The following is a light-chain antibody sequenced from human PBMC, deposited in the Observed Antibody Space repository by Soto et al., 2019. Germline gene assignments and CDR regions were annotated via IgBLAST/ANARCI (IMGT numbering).Light chain of an antibody. J-gene: IGKJ1*01. CDR1: QSVSSY. CDR3: HQRQSWPRT. CDR2: DAS. V-gene: IGKV3-11*01. Sequence: EIVLTQSPATLSLSPGERATLSCRASQSVSSYLAWYHQKHGEAARLPIYDASTRATGVPARFSGGGSGTEFTITISDVEPEDFAVYDCHQRQSWPRTFGQGTKVDIK.